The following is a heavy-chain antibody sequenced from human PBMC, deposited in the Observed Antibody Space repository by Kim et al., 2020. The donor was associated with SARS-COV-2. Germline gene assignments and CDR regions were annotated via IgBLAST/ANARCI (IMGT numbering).Heavy chain of an antibody. Sequence: GGSLRLSCATSGFSFRAYAMSWVRQAPGKGPEWVSAISGSGATTHYADSVKGRFTISRDNSMNTVSLHMTSLRVEDTSLYYCAKDGDTSTTRTDSLDIWGQGTMVTVSS. CDR1: GFSFRAYA. V-gene: IGHV3-23*01. CDR3: AKDGDTSTTRTDSLDI. CDR2: ISGSGATT. J-gene: IGHJ3*02. D-gene: IGHD5-18*01.